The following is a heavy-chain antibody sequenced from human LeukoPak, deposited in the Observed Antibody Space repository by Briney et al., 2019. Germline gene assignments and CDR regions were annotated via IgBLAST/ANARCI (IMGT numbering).Heavy chain of an antibody. Sequence: GGSLRLSCAASGFTFSRYAMSWVRQAPGKGLEWVSCISSGGTTIFYADSVKGRFTISRDNAKNSLYLQMNSLRAEDTAVYYCARDGLIVATTWGQGTLVTVSS. CDR2: ISSGGTTI. CDR1: GFTFSRYA. J-gene: IGHJ5*02. V-gene: IGHV3-48*03. D-gene: IGHD5-12*01. CDR3: ARDGLIVATT.